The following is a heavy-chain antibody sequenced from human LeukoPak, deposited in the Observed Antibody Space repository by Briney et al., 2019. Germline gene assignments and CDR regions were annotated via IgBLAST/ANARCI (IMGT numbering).Heavy chain of an antibody. Sequence: PSETPSLTCTVSGGSISSGGYYWSWIRQHPGKGLEWIGYIYYSGSTYYNPSLKSRVTISVDTSKNQFSLKLSSVTAADTAVYYCAREAEYAQDAFDIWGQGTMVTVSS. CDR3: AREAEYAQDAFDI. CDR2: IYYSGST. D-gene: IGHD2-15*01. J-gene: IGHJ3*02. V-gene: IGHV4-31*03. CDR1: GGSISSGGYY.